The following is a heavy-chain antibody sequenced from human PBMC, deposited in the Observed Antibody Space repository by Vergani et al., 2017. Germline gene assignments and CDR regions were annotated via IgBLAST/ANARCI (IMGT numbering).Heavy chain of an antibody. Sequence: QVQLVQSGAEVKKPGASVKVSCKASGYTFTSYYMHWVRQAPGQGLEWMGIINPSGGSTSYAQKFQGRVTRTRDTSTSTVYMELSSLRSEDTAVYYCARGLTPLTMIVVVMTDAFDIWGQGTMVTVSS. V-gene: IGHV1-46*01. CDR3: ARGLTPLTMIVVVMTDAFDI. D-gene: IGHD3-22*01. CDR1: GYTFTSYY. J-gene: IGHJ3*02. CDR2: INPSGGST.